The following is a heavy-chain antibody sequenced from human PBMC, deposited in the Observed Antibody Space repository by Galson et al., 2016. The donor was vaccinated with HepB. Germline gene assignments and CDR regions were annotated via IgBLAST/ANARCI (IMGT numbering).Heavy chain of an antibody. CDR3: ARGPGWLTDY. V-gene: IGHV3-7*01. J-gene: IGHJ4*02. CDR1: GFNFNTDW. Sequence: SLRLSCAASGFNFNTDWVAWFRQAPGQGLEWVANMRLDGSLRDYVASVKGRFTIYRDSTRWSFHLQMNGLRGEDTAFYYCARGPGWLTDYWGQGILVVVAS. CDR2: MRLDGSLR. D-gene: IGHD3-10*01.